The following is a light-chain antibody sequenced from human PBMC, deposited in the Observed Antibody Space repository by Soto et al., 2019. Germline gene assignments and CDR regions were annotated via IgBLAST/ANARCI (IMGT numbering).Light chain of an antibody. CDR2: GAS. J-gene: IGKJ4*01. Sequence: IVLTQSPVTLSLSRWEIATLSCSSSQSVSNNYLAWYQQKPGQAPRLLIYGASTRATGIPARFSGSASGTEFTLTLSSLQSEDFAIYYCQQYNNWPLTFGGGTKVDIK. V-gene: IGKV3-15*01. CDR3: QQYNNWPLT. CDR1: QSVSNN.